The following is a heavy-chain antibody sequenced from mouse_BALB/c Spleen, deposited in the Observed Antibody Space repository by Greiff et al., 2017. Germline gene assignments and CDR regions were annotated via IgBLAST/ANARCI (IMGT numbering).Heavy chain of an antibody. CDR1: GYSFTGYF. CDR2: INPYNGDT. J-gene: IGHJ4*01. D-gene: IGHD2-4*01. Sequence: EVQLQQSGPELVKPGASVKISCKASGYSFTGYFMNWVKQIHGKSLEWIGRINPYNGDTFYNQKFKGKATLTVDKPSSTAHMELLSLTSEDSAVYYCGRDYDYDGAMDYWGQGTSVTVSS. V-gene: IGHV1-37*01. CDR3: GRDYDYDGAMDY.